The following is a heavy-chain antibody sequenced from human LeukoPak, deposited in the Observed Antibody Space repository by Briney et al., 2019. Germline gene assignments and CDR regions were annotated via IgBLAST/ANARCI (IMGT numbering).Heavy chain of an antibody. Sequence: HPGRSLRLSCAASGFTFSSYAMHWVRQAPGKGLEWVAVISYDGSNKYYADSVKGRFTISRDNSKNTLYLQMNSLRAEDTAVYYCARARGSADIVVVPAAASTWGQGTLVTVSS. V-gene: IGHV3-30-3*01. CDR3: ARARGSADIVVVPAAAST. CDR1: GFTFSSYA. CDR2: ISYDGSNK. J-gene: IGHJ5*02. D-gene: IGHD2-2*01.